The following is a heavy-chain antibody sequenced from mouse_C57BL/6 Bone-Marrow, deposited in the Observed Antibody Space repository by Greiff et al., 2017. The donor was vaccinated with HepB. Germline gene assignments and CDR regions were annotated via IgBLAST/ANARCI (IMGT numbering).Heavy chain of an antibody. V-gene: IGHV2-2*01. J-gene: IGHJ4*01. CDR1: GFSLTSYG. Sequence: QVQLKESGPGLVQPSQSLSITCTVSGFSLTSYGVHWVRQSPGKGLEWLGVIWSGGSTDYNAAFISRLSISKDNSKSQVFFKMNSLQADDTAIYYCARNPLSTKFYYYAMDYWGQGTSVTVSS. CDR2: IWSGGST. CDR3: ARNPLSTKFYYYAMDY. D-gene: IGHD2-1*01.